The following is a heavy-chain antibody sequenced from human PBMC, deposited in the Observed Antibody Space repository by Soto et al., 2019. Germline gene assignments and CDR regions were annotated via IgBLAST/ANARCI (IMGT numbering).Heavy chain of an antibody. Sequence: PSETLSLTCGVSGGTIRSPDWWTWVRQPPGKGLEWIGEIFQSGSTNYTPSLESRVTISVDKSKNQFSLTLTSVTAADTAVYFCARGRDRYSSGWSWFDPWGQGILVTVSS. D-gene: IGHD6-19*01. CDR2: IFQSGST. CDR3: ARGRDRYSSGWSWFDP. V-gene: IGHV4-4*02. J-gene: IGHJ5*02. CDR1: GGTIRSPDW.